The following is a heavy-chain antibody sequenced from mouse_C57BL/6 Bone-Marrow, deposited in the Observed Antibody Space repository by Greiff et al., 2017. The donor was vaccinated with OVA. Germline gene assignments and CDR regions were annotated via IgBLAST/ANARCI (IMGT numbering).Heavy chain of an antibody. D-gene: IGHD2-5*01. V-gene: IGHV1-76*01. CDR1: GYTFTDYY. Sequence: QVQLQQSGAELVRPGASVKLSCKASGYTFTDYYINWVKQRPGQGLEWIARIYPGSGNTYYNEKFKGKATLTAEKSSSTAYMQLSSLTSEDSAVYFCARGVVSNYQAWFAYWGQGTLVTVSA. CDR3: ARGVVSNYQAWFAY. J-gene: IGHJ3*01. CDR2: IYPGSGNT.